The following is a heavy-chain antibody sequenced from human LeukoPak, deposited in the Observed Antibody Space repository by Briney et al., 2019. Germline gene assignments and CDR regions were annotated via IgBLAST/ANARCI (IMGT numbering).Heavy chain of an antibody. CDR3: ARGEQLLSRGSYYYYSMDV. Sequence: SVKVSCKASGGTFSSYAISWVRQAPGQGLEWMGGIIPIFGTANYAQKFQGRVTITADESTSTAYMELSSLRSEDTAVYYCARGEQLLSRGSYYYYSMDVWGQGTTVTVSS. CDR2: IIPIFGTA. CDR1: GGTFSSYA. V-gene: IGHV1-69*01. D-gene: IGHD3-16*01. J-gene: IGHJ6*02.